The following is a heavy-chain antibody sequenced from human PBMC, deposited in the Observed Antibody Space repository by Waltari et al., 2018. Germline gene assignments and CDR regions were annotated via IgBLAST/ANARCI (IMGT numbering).Heavy chain of an antibody. V-gene: IGHV1-24*01. CDR2: FDPEDGET. D-gene: IGHD1-26*01. CDR1: GYTLPELP. CDR3: ATGGGSYPTTGY. J-gene: IGHJ4*02. Sequence: QVQLVQSGAEVKKPGASVKVSCKVSGYTLPELPLPWVRQAPGKGLEWMGGFDPEDGETXYAQXXXGRVTMTEDTATDTAYMELSSLRSEDTAVYYCATGGGSYPTTGYWGQGTLVTVSS.